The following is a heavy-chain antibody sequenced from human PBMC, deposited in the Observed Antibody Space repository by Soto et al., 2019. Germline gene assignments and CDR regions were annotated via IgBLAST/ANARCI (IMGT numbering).Heavy chain of an antibody. CDR3: ARENSGSYYFDY. Sequence: GGSLRLSCAASGFTFSDHYMDWVRQAPGKGLEWVGRTRNKANSYTTEYAASVKGRFTISRDDSKNSLYLQMNSLKTEDTAVYYCARENSGSYYFDYWGQGTLVTVSS. D-gene: IGHD1-26*01. CDR2: TRNKANSYTT. CDR1: GFTFSDHY. V-gene: IGHV3-72*01. J-gene: IGHJ4*02.